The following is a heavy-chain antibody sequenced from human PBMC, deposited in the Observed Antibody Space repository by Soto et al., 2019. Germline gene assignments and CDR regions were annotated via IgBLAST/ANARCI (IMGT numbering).Heavy chain of an antibody. V-gene: IGHV4-59*01. J-gene: IGHJ4*02. Sequence: QVQLHESGPGLVKPSETLSLTCTVSGGSISDYYWSWIRQPPGKGLEWIGFIHHSGSRNYNPSLKSRVTISIATSKNQFSLRLTSVTAADTAVYFCARGVGARSSNFDYWGQGTLVTVSS. CDR1: GGSISDYY. CDR2: IHHSGSR. CDR3: ARGVGARSSNFDY. D-gene: IGHD1-26*01.